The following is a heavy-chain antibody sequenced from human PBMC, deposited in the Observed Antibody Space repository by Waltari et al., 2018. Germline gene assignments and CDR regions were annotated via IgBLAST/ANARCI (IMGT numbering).Heavy chain of an antibody. CDR3: ARAVVQLSYYYYMDV. D-gene: IGHD5-18*01. CDR1: GGSFSGYY. J-gene: IGHJ6*03. Sequence: QVQLQQWGAGLLKPSETLSLTCAVYGGSFSGYYWSWIRQPPGKGLEWIGEINHSGSTNYNPSLKSRVTISVDTSKNQFSLKLSSVTAADTAVYYCARAVVQLSYYYYMDVWGKGTTVTISS. V-gene: IGHV4-34*01. CDR2: INHSGST.